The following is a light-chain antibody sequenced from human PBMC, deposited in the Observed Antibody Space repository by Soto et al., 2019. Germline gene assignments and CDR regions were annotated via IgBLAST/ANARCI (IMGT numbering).Light chain of an antibody. CDR2: GAS. J-gene: IGKJ5*01. V-gene: IGKV3-20*01. CDR3: QHYVSPPST. CDR1: QSVTSNY. Sequence: EIVLTQSPGTLSLSPGERATLSCRASQSVTSNYLAWYQQKPGQAPRLLVYGASSRATGISDRFSGSGSGTDFTLTISRLEPEDFAVHYCQHYVSPPSTFGQGTRLEIK.